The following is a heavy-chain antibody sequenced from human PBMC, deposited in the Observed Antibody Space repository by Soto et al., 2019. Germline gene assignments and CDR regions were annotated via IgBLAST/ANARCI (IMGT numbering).Heavy chain of an antibody. V-gene: IGHV1-69*13. CDR2: MIPIFGTA. Sequence: SGKVSSKASGGTFSSYAISWVRLAPGQRREWMGVMIPIFGTANYAQKSQGRVTITQNEPTSIAYLVLSSLTSDDTALYYCAPHQQDAPPNYYCYCMDACGQGTTVTVSS. CDR3: APHQQDAPPNYYCYCMDA. CDR1: GGTFSSYA. J-gene: IGHJ6*02.